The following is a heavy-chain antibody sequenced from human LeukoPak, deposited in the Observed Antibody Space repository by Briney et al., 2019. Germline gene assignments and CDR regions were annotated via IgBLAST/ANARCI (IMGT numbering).Heavy chain of an antibody. CDR1: GGSFSGYY. V-gene: IGHV4-34*01. CDR2: INHSGST. Sequence: PSETLSLTCAVYGGSFSGYYWSWIRQPPGKGLEWIGEINHSGSTNYNPSLKSRVTISVDTSKSQFSLKLSSVTAADTAVYYCALSTGTTSDDYWGQGTLVTVSS. D-gene: IGHD1-1*01. CDR3: ALSTGTTSDDY. J-gene: IGHJ4*02.